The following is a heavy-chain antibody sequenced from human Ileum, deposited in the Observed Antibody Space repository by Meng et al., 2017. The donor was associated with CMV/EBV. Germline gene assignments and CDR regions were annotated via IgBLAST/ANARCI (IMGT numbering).Heavy chain of an antibody. D-gene: IGHD3-10*02. Sequence: QVQLQGAGPGLVQPSQTLSLTCTVSGGSISSGSYYWGWIRQPAGRGLEWIGRIYTSGSTNYNPSLKSRVTISLDTSKNQFSLNLNSVTAADTAVYYCARGYYGRGDYWGQGTLVTVSS. V-gene: IGHV4-61*02. CDR1: GGSISSGSYY. J-gene: IGHJ4*02. CDR3: ARGYYGRGDY. CDR2: IYTSGST.